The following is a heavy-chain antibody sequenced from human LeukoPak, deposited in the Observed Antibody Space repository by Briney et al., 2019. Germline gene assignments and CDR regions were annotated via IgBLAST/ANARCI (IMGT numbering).Heavy chain of an antibody. Sequence: GGSLRLSCAASGFTFSSYWMHWVRQTPGRELVWVSRINSDGSDTKYADSVKGRFTISRDNAKSTLYLQMNSLRAEDTAVYYCATVPPPVGTFDNWGQGTLVTVSS. CDR2: INSDGSDT. CDR1: GFTFSSYW. D-gene: IGHD7-27*01. V-gene: IGHV3-74*03. J-gene: IGHJ4*01. CDR3: ATVPPPVGTFDN.